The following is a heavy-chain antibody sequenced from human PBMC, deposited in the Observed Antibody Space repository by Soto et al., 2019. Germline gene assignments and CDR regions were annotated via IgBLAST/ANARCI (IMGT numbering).Heavy chain of an antibody. V-gene: IGHV1-18*01. CDR1: GYTFTSYG. CDR2: ISAYNGNT. D-gene: IGHD2-2*01. CDR3: ARTCSSTSCYEFSGYYYGMDV. Sequence: ASVKVSCKASGYTFTSYGISCVRQAPGQGLEWMGWISAYNGNTNYAQKLQGWVTMTRDTSISTAYMELSRLRSDDTAVYYCARTCSSTSCYEFSGYYYGMDVWGQGTTVTVSS. J-gene: IGHJ6*02.